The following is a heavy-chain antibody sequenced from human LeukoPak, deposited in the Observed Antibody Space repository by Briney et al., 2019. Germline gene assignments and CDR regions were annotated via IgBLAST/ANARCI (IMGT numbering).Heavy chain of an antibody. Sequence: SQTLSLTCAISGDSFSTNSVAWNWIRQSPSRGLEWLGRTYSRSKFYNDYAVSVRGRITINPDTSKNQFSLQLSSVTPEDTAVYYCARGRNSGFDYWGQGTLVTVSS. D-gene: IGHD6-19*01. V-gene: IGHV6-1*01. CDR2: TYSRSKFYN. CDR3: ARGRNSGFDY. CDR1: GDSFSTNSVA. J-gene: IGHJ4*02.